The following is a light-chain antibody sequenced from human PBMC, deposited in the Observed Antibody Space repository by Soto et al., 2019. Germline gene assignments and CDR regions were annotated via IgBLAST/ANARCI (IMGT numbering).Light chain of an antibody. V-gene: IGLV2-14*01. CDR2: DVS. CDR1: SSDVGGYNY. Sequence: QSALTQPASVSGSPGQSITISCTGTSSDVGGYNYVSWYQQHPGKAPKLRIYDVSNRPSGVSNRFSGSKSGKTASLTLYGLQAEDEAGYYCSSYTSSSPPVFGGGTQLTVL. J-gene: IGLJ2*01. CDR3: SSYTSSSPPV.